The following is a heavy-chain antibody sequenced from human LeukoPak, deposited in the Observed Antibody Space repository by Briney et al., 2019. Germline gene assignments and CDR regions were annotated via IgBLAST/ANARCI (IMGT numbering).Heavy chain of an antibody. CDR3: ASSRPQLWFYVD. V-gene: IGHV4-59*01. Sequence: SETLSLTCTVSGGSISSYYWSWIRQPPGKGLEWIGYIYYSGSTNYNPSLKSRVTISVDTSRNQFSLKLSSVTAADTAVYYCASSRPQLWFYVDWGQGTLVTVSS. CDR1: GGSISSYY. D-gene: IGHD5-18*01. CDR2: IYYSGST. J-gene: IGHJ4*02.